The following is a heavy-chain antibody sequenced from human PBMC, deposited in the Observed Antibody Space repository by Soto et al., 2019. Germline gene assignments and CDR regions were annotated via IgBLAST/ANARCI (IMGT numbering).Heavy chain of an antibody. CDR2: IYHSGST. CDR3: ARVHSYYDFWSGYYSPYNWFDP. J-gene: IGHJ5*02. D-gene: IGHD3-3*01. Sequence: QVQLQESGPGLVKPSGTLSLTCAVSSGSISSSNWWSWVRQPPGKGLEWIGEIYHSGSTNYNPSLTSRVTISVYKSKNHFSLKLSSVTAADTAVYYCARVHSYYDFWSGYYSPYNWFDPWGQGTLVTVSS. V-gene: IGHV4-4*02. CDR1: SGSISSSNW.